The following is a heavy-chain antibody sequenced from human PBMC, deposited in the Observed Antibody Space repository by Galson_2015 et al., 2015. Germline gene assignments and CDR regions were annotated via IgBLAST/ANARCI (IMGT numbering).Heavy chain of an antibody. D-gene: IGHD3-10*01. CDR2: VSPGGAT. J-gene: IGHJ4*02. CDR1: GFSFTTYA. Sequence: SLRLSCAASGFSFTTYAMSWVRQAPGKGLEWVSNVSPGGATNYAESVRGRFFISRDNSKNTLYVEMSSLRADDTAVYYCAKRYGSGGHFDYWGQGTLVTVSS. V-gene: IGHV3-23*01. CDR3: AKRYGSGGHFDY.